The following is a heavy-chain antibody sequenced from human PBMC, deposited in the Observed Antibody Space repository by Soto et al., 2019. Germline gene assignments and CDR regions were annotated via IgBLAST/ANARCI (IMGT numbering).Heavy chain of an antibody. V-gene: IGHV1-69*01. CDR3: VRDSGAKLSSS. CDR2: IVPIRRAA. Sequence: QVQLVQSGAEVKKTGSSVRVSCKASGGTFSSYRLNWLRQAPGHGLEWVGGIVPIRRAAEYAQGFQGRVTITADETTRISYMELRSLKSQDTAVYYCVRDSGAKLSSSWGQGTLVTVSS. J-gene: IGHJ4*02. D-gene: IGHD6-13*01. CDR1: GGTFSSYR.